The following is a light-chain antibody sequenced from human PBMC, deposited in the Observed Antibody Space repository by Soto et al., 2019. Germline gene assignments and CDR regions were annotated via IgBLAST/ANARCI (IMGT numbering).Light chain of an antibody. CDR3: QQYGRSPA. Sequence: EIVLTQSPGTLSLSPGERATLSCRASQSVSSSYLAWYQQKPGQAPRLLICGASSRATGIPDRFSGSGSGTDFTLTISRLEPEDFAVYYCQQYGRSPAFGGGTKVEIK. CDR2: GAS. V-gene: IGKV3-20*01. J-gene: IGKJ4*01. CDR1: QSVSSSY.